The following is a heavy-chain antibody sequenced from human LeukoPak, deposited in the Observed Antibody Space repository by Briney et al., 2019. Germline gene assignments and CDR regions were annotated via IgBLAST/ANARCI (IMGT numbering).Heavy chain of an antibody. CDR1: GFSFRSFE. D-gene: IGHD1-26*01. CDR2: ISSGSGTI. J-gene: IGHJ6*02. V-gene: IGHV3-48*03. CDR3: ARSTELSDPYFYYGMDV. Sequence: PGGSLRLSCAASGFSFRSFEMRWVRQAPGKGLECIAYISSGSGTIYHADSVKGRFAISRDNANNSLYLQMNSLTAEDTAIYYCARSTELSDPYFYYGMDVWGQGTSVTVSS.